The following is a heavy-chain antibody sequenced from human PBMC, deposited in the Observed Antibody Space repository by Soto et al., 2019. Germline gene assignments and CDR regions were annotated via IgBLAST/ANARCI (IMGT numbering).Heavy chain of an antibody. Sequence: SENLSLTCTVSGGSITTGGQYWNWIRQHAGKGLEWIGYIYYTGTTNYRPSLRSRLTISVDTSKNQFSLKLNSVTAADTAVYYCARVRSWSASGPFDSWGQGTLVTVSS. D-gene: IGHD3-3*01. CDR1: GGSITTGGQY. CDR3: ARVRSWSASGPFDS. CDR2: IYYTGTT. V-gene: IGHV4-31*03. J-gene: IGHJ4*02.